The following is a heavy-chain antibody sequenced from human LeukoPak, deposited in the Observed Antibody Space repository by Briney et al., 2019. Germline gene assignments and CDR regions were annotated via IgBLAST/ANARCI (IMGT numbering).Heavy chain of an antibody. Sequence: SETLSLTCSVSGGSIGSSSYCWGWIRQPPGKGLAWIGTICYSGSTFYNPSLKSRVTLSVDTSKNQFSLKLSSVTAADTAVYYCARTENYIPEDCFDPWGQGTLVTVSS. D-gene: IGHD5-24*01. V-gene: IGHV4-39*01. CDR3: ARTENYIPEDCFDP. CDR2: ICYSGST. J-gene: IGHJ5*02. CDR1: GGSIGSSSYC.